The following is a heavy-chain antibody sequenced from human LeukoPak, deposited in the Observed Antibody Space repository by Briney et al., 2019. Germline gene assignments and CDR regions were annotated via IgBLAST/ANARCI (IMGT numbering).Heavy chain of an antibody. D-gene: IGHD6-19*01. CDR2: IYYSGST. J-gene: IGHJ3*02. CDR1: GGSIGSYY. Sequence: SETLSLTCTVSGGSIGSYYWSWIRQPPGKGLEWIGYIYYSGSTNYNPSLKSRVTISVDTSKNRFSLKLSSVTAADTAVYYCARDDSSSDHDAFDIWGQGTMVTVSS. CDR3: ARDDSSSDHDAFDI. V-gene: IGHV4-59*01.